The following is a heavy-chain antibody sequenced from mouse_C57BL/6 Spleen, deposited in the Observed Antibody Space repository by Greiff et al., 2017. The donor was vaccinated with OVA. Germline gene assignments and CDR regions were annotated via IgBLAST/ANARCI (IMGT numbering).Heavy chain of an antibody. Sequence: VQLQQPGTELVKPGASVKLSCKASGYTFTSYWMHWVQQRPGQGLEWIGNINPSNGGTNYNEKFKSKATLTVDKATSTAYMQLSSLTSEDSAVYYCARLPFYGSSYNYAMDYWGQGTSVTVAS. V-gene: IGHV1-53*01. D-gene: IGHD1-1*01. CDR1: GYTFTSYW. J-gene: IGHJ4*01. CDR3: ARLPFYGSSYNYAMDY. CDR2: INPSNGGT.